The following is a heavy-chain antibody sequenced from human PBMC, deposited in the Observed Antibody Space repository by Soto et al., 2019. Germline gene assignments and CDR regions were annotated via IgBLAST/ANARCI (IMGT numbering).Heavy chain of an antibody. Sequence: SETLSLTCTVSDDSFRGAEYYWSWIRQPLGKGPEWIGYTYYNGDTKYNPALRSRVTMSEDTSRNQFSLRLSSVTAADTAVYFCARGPAYIDGWRTFDLWGRGILVTVSS. V-gene: IGHV4-61*08. J-gene: IGHJ4*02. CDR1: DDSFRGAEYY. CDR2: TYYNGDT. CDR3: ARGPAYIDGWRTFDL. D-gene: IGHD6-19*01.